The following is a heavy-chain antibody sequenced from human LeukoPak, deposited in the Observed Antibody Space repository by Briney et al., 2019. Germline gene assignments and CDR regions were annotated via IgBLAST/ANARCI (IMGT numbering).Heavy chain of an antibody. V-gene: IGHV3-48*03. D-gene: IGHD3-10*01. Sequence: GGSLRLSCAASGFTFSSYEMNWVRQAPGKGLEWVSYISSSGSTIYYADSVKGRFTISRDNAKNSLYLQMNSLRAEDTAVYYCARDGRDWDFGELLYDAFDIWGQGTMVTVSS. CDR3: ARDGRDWDFGELLYDAFDI. J-gene: IGHJ3*02. CDR1: GFTFSSYE. CDR2: ISSSGSTI.